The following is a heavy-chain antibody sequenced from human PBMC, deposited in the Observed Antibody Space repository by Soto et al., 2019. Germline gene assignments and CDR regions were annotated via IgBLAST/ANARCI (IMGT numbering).Heavy chain of an antibody. V-gene: IGHV3-15*01. CDR2: IKSRADGETT. CDR1: GFTFNNAW. CDR3: NTGTAGSKYYFDF. D-gene: IGHD6-13*01. J-gene: IGHJ4*02. Sequence: VQLVESGGGLVEPGESLRLSCAASGFTFNNAWISWVRQAPGKGLEWVGRIKSRADGETTDYAVPVKGRFTISRDDSKNTLSLQMHSLKIEDTAVYYCNTGTAGSKYYFDFWGQGTLVTVSS.